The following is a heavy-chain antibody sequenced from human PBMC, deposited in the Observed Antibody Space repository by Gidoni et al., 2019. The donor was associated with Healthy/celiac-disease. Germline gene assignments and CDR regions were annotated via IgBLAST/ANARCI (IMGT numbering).Heavy chain of an antibody. CDR3: IPNLPRGELPREPVFDY. Sequence: EVQLVESGGGLVKPGRSLRLSCTASGFTFGDYAMRWFRQAPGKGLEWVGFIRSKAYGGTTEYAASVKGRFTISRDDSKSIAYLQMNSLKTEDTAVYYCIPNLPRGELPREPVFDYWGQGTLVTVSS. CDR1: GFTFGDYA. V-gene: IGHV3-49*05. D-gene: IGHD1-26*01. CDR2: IRSKAYGGTT. J-gene: IGHJ4*02.